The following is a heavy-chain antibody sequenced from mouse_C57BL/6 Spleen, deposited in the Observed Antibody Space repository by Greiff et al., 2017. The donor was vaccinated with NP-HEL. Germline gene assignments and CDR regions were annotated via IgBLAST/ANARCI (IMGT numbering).Heavy chain of an antibody. CDR1: GFTFSSYA. J-gene: IGHJ2*01. Sequence: DVMLVESGEGLVKPGGSLKLSCAASGFTFSSYAMSWIRQTPEKRLEWVAYISSGGDYIYYADTVKGRFTISRDNARNTLYLQMSSLKSEDTAMYYCTREEIYSNNYFDYWGQGTTLTVSS. CDR3: TREEIYSNNYFDY. D-gene: IGHD2-5*01. CDR2: ISSGGDYI. V-gene: IGHV5-9-1*02.